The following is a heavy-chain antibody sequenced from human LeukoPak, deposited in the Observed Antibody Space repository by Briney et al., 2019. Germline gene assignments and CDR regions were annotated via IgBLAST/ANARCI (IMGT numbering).Heavy chain of an antibody. V-gene: IGHV1-69*01. CDR2: IIPIFGTA. CDR1: GGTFSSYA. D-gene: IGHD2-15*01. CDR3: AKDHCSGGSCYSFSRAYNWFDP. J-gene: IGHJ5*02. Sequence: GASVKVSCKASGGTFSSYAISWVRQAPGQGLEWMGGIIPIFGTANYAQKFQGRVTITADESTSTAYMELSSLRSEDTAVYYCAKDHCSGGSCYSFSRAYNWFDPWGQGTLSPSPQ.